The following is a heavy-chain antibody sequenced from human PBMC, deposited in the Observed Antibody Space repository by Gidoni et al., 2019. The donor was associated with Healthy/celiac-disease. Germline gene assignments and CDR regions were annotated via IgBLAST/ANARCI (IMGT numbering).Heavy chain of an antibody. J-gene: IGHJ4*02. V-gene: IGHV3-21*01. D-gene: IGHD6-19*01. Sequence: EVQLVESGGGLVKPGGSLRLSCAASGFTFSSYSMNWVRQAPGKGLEWVSSISSSSSYRYYADSVKGRFTISRDNAKNSLYLQMNSLRAEDTAVYYCASQYSSGWYGYWGQGTLVTVSS. CDR1: GFTFSSYS. CDR2: ISSSSSYR. CDR3: ASQYSSGWYGY.